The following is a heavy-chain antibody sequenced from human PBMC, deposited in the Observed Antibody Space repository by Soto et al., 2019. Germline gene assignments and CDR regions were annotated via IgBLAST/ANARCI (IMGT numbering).Heavy chain of an antibody. CDR2: INPNSGGT. V-gene: IGHV1-2*04. J-gene: IGHJ6*02. D-gene: IGHD2-21*01. CDR3: ASGGGENYYYGMDV. Sequence: ASVKVSCKASGYTFTSYGTTWVRQAPGQGLEWMGWINPNSGGTNYAQKFQGWVTMTRDTSISTAYMELSRLRSDDTAVYYCASGGGENYYYGMDVWGQGTTVTVSS. CDR1: GYTFTSYG.